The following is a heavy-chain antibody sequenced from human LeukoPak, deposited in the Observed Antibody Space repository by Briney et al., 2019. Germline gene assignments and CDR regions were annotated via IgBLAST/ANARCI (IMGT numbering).Heavy chain of an antibody. D-gene: IGHD4-23*01. V-gene: IGHV4-4*07. CDR3: ARDNSRADAFDI. CDR2: IYSSGST. CDR1: GGSISGYY. Sequence: SETLSLTCTVSGGSISGYYWSWIRQPAGKGLEWIGRIYSSGSTNDNPSLKSRVSMSVDTSKNQFSLKLGSVTAADTAVYYCARDNSRADAFDIWGQGTMVTVSS. J-gene: IGHJ3*02.